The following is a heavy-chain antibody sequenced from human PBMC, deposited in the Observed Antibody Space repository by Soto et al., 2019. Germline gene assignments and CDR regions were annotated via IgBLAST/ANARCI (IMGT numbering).Heavy chain of an antibody. CDR1: GFTFSSYA. CDR3: TKDWTGSYYGRFDY. Sequence: PGGSLRLSCAASGFTFSSYAMNWVRQAPGRGLEWVSSISGSGSSTYYADSVKGRFTISRDTSKNTLYLQMDSLRAEDTAVYYCTKDWTGSYYGRFDYWGQGTLVTVSS. D-gene: IGHD1-26*01. J-gene: IGHJ4*02. CDR2: ISGSGSST. V-gene: IGHV3-23*01.